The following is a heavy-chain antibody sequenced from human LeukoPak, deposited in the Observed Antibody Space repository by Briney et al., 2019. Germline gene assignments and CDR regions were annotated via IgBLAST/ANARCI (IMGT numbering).Heavy chain of an antibody. D-gene: IGHD6-6*01. Sequence: GAPVKVSCKASGGTFSSYTISWVRQAPGQGLEWKGGIIPIFGTANYAQKFQGSVTITADESTSTAYMELSSLRSEDTAVYYCARGRYSSSINSMDVWGQGTTVTVSS. CDR1: GGTFSSYT. V-gene: IGHV1-69*13. J-gene: IGHJ6*02. CDR2: IIPIFGTA. CDR3: ARGRYSSSINSMDV.